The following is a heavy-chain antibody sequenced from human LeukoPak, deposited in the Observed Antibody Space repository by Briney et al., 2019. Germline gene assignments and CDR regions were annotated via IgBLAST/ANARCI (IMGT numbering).Heavy chain of an antibody. CDR1: GFIFSSYA. D-gene: IGHD6-13*01. Sequence: GGSLRLSCAASGFIFSSYAMSWVRQAPGKGLEWVSTIDGSGSGTYYADSVKGRFTISRDDSKNTLYLQMNNLRVEDTAVYYCAKGRSSSSRGSFNYWAQGTLVTVSS. J-gene: IGHJ4*02. V-gene: IGHV3-23*01. CDR2: IDGSGSGT. CDR3: AKGRSSSSRGSFNY.